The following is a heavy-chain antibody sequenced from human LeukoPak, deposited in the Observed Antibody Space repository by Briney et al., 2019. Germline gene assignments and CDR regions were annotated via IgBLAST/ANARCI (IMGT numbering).Heavy chain of an antibody. CDR2: ISSSASST. CDR1: GFTFTSYA. J-gene: IGHJ4*02. CDR3: AKDVGGYYYTYWSGCYDC. D-gene: IGHD3-10*01. Sequence: GGSLRLSCAASGFTFTSYAMSWVRQAPGKGPEWVSGISSSASSTYYAESVKGRFTISRDNSKNTLDLQMHSLRAEDTAVYYCAKDVGGYYYTYWSGCYDCWGPGTLVSVSS. V-gene: IGHV3-23*01.